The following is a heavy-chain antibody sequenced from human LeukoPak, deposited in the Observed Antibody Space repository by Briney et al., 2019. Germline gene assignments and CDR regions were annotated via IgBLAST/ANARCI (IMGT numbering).Heavy chain of an antibody. J-gene: IGHJ4*02. CDR1: GYSFTGYW. D-gene: IGHD5-18*01. V-gene: IGHV5-10-1*01. CDR2: IDPGDSYT. Sequence: GESLKVSCKGSGYSFTGYWISWVRQMPGKGLEWMGRIDPGDSYTNYSPSFQGHVTISADKSISTAYLQWSSLKASDTAMYYCAIPGYRYGPEWGQGTLVAVSS. CDR3: AIPGYRYGPE.